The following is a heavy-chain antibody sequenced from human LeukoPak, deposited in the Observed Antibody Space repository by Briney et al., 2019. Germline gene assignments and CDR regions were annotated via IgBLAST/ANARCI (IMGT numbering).Heavy chain of an antibody. CDR3: AKDQEYYYMDV. CDR2: IWYDGSNK. Sequence: TGRSLRLSCAASGFTFSSYAMHWVRQAPGKGLEWVAVIWYDGSNKYYADSEKGRFTISRENSKNTLYLQMNSLRAEDTAVYYCAKDQEYYYMDVWGKGTTVTVSS. V-gene: IGHV3-33*06. D-gene: IGHD3-16*01. J-gene: IGHJ6*03. CDR1: GFTFSSYA.